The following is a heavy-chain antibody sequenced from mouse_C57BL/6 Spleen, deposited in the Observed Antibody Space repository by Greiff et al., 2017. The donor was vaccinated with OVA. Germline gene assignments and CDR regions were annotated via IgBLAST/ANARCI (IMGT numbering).Heavy chain of an antibody. Sequence: VQLKESGPELVKPGASVKISCKASGYSFTDYNMNWVKQSNGKSLEWIGVINPNYGTTSYNQKFKGKATLTVDQSSSTAYMQLNSLTSEDSAVYDCARAGITTVVYFDYWGQGTTLTVSA. V-gene: IGHV1-39*01. J-gene: IGHJ2*01. CDR1: GYSFTDYN. D-gene: IGHD1-1*01. CDR3: ARAGITTVVYFDY. CDR2: INPNYGTT.